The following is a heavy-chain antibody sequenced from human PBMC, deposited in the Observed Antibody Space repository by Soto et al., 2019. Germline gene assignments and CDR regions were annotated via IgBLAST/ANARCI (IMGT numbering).Heavy chain of an antibody. V-gene: IGHV1-3*01. CDR2: INAGNGNT. CDR1: GYTFTSYA. D-gene: IGHD3-16*01. Sequence: ASVKVSCKASGYTFTSYALHWVRQAPGQRPEWMGWINAGNGNTKYSQNFQGRVTFTSDTSANTAYMELSSLRSEDTTVYYCAREDESRAFYYFDYWGQGTKVTV. J-gene: IGHJ4*02. CDR3: AREDESRAFYYFDY.